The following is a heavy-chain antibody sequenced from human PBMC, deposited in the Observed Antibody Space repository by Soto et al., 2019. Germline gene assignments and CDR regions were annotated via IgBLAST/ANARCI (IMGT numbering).Heavy chain of an antibody. Sequence: PSETLSLTCTVSGGSISSGGYYWSWIRQHPGKGLEWIGYIYYSGSTNYNPSLKSRVTISVDTSKNQFFLKLNSVTAADTAVYYCARGLRNLAYGDYVGYYSYYMDVWGKGTTVTVSS. CDR1: GGSISSGGYY. CDR2: IYYSGST. V-gene: IGHV4-61*08. J-gene: IGHJ6*03. CDR3: ARGLRNLAYGDYVGYYSYYMDV. D-gene: IGHD4-17*01.